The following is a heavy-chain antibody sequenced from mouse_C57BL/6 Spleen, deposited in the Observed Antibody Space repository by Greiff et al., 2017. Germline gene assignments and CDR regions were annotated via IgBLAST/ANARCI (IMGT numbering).Heavy chain of an antibody. CDR3: ARWEGSSYGYFDV. CDR2: INPYNGDT. V-gene: IGHV1-20*01. Sequence: EVKLVESGPELVKPGDSVKISCKASGYSFTGYFMNWVMQSHGKSLEWIGRINPYNGDTFYNQKFKGKATLTVDKSSSTAHMELRSLTSEDSAVYYCARWEGSSYGYFDVWGKGTTVTVSS. D-gene: IGHD1-1*01. CDR1: GYSFTGYF. J-gene: IGHJ1*03.